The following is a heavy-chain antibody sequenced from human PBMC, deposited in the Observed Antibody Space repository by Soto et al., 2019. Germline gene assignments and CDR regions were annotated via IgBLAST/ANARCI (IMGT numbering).Heavy chain of an antibody. D-gene: IGHD2-15*01. Sequence: QVQLQESGPGLVKPSQTLSLTCTVSGGSISSGGYYWSWIRQHPGKGLEWIGYIYYSGITHYIPCCRSRVTISADTSKNQFSLKLSSVTAADLAFYYCSRERGASQGDCRGGRSLLIDSWGPGTLVTVSS. J-gene: IGHJ5*01. V-gene: IGHV4-31*03. CDR1: GGSISSGGYY. CDR3: SRERGASQGDCRGGRSLLIDS. CDR2: IYYSGIT.